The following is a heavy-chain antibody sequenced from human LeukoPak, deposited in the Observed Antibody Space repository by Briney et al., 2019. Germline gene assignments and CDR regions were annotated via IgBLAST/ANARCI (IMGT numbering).Heavy chain of an antibody. J-gene: IGHJ4*02. CDR2: INPNSGGT. V-gene: IGHV1-2*02. CDR3: AREDRVAAAVLTY. D-gene: IGHD6-13*01. CDR1: VYTFTGYY. Sequence: ASVTVSFKSSVYTFTGYYMHWVRQAPGQGLAWMGCINPNSGGTNYAQKLQGRVTMTRDTSISTAYMELSRLRSDDTAVYYCAREDRVAAAVLTYWGQGTLVTVSS.